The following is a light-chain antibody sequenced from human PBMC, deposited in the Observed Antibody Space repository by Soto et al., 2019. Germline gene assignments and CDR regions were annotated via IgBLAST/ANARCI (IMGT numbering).Light chain of an antibody. CDR3: QQYNNFLRT. Sequence: EIVLTQSPATLSVSPGERATLSCRASQSISSNLAWYQQKPGQAPRLLIYAASTRATGFPARFSGSGSGTEFTLTISSLQSEDFAVYYCQQYNNFLRTFGQGTKVETK. J-gene: IGKJ1*01. CDR1: QSISSN. CDR2: AAS. V-gene: IGKV3-15*01.